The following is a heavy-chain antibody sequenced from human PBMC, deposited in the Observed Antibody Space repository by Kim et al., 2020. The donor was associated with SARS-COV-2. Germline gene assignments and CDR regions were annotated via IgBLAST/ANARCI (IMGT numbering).Heavy chain of an antibody. V-gene: IGHV3-33*01. D-gene: IGHD6-6*01. CDR2: IWYDGSNK. Sequence: GGSLRLSCAASGFTFSSYGMHWVRQAPGKGLEWVAVIWYDGSNKYYADSVKGRFTISRENSKNTLYLQMNSLRAEETAVYDCGTSSSPDDAFDIWGQGP. CDR3: GTSSSPDDAFDI. CDR1: GFTFSSYG. J-gene: IGHJ3*02.